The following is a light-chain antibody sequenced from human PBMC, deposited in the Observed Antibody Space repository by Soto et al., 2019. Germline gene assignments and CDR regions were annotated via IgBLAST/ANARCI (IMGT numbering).Light chain of an antibody. CDR2: KAS. CDR1: QSISTW. J-gene: IGKJ1*01. CDR3: QQYNSFSRT. Sequence: DIHMTQSPSTLSESVGDRVTITCRASQSISTWLAWYQQKPGRAPKLLIYKASSLESGVPSRFSGSGSGTEFTLTISSLQPDDSATYYCQQYNSFSRTFGQGTKVEIK. V-gene: IGKV1-5*03.